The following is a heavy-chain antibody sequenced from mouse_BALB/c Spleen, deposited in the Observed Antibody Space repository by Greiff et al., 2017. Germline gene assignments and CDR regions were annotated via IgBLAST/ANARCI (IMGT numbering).Heavy chain of an antibody. CDR1: GYAFSSSW. Sequence: VQLQQSGPELVKPGASVKISCKASGYAFSSSWMNWVKQRPGQGLEWIGRIYPGDGDTNYNGKFKGKATLTADKSSSTAYMQLSSLTSVDSAVYFCARVGGYAMDYWGQGTTLTVSS. D-gene: IGHD3-1*01. CDR3: ARVGGYAMDY. V-gene: IGHV1-82*01. J-gene: IGHJ2*01. CDR2: IYPGDGDT.